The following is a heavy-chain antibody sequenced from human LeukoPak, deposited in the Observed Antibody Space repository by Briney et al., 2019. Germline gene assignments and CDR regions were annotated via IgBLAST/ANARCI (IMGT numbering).Heavy chain of an antibody. V-gene: IGHV3-74*01. CDR1: GFTFSFDW. Sequence: GGSLRLSCASSGFTFSFDWMHRVRQAPGKGLVWVSRINNDGRSTSYAGSVKGRSTISRDNAKTTLYLRMNSLRAEATAVYYCARDNEECTGGTCRLDYWGQGALVTVSS. D-gene: IGHD2-15*01. J-gene: IGHJ4*02. CDR3: ARDNEECTGGTCRLDY. CDR2: INNDGRST.